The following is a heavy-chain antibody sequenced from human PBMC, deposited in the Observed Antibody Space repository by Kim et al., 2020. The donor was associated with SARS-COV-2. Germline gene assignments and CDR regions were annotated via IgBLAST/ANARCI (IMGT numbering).Heavy chain of an antibody. D-gene: IGHD3-10*01. CDR2: IDPSDSYT. CDR3: ARHLGLYGSGTDWFDP. V-gene: IGHV5-10-1*01. CDR1: GYSFTSYW. Sequence: GESLKISCKGSGYSFTSYWISWVRQMPGKGLEWMGRIDPSDSYTNYSPSFQGHVTISADKSISTAYLQWSSLKASDTAMYYCARHLGLYGSGTDWFDPWGQGTLVTVSS. J-gene: IGHJ5*02.